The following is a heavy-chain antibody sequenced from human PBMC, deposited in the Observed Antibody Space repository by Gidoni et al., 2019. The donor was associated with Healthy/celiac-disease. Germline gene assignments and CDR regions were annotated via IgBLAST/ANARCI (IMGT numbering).Heavy chain of an antibody. D-gene: IGHD3-10*02. J-gene: IGHJ4*02. CDR3: AKEGRGLLFGGSPSIGYYFDY. CDR1: GFTFRSYA. V-gene: IGHV3-23*04. Sequence: EVQLVESGGGLVQPGGSLRLSCAASGFTFRSYAMSWVRQAPGKGLEWVSAISGSGGSTYYADSVKGRFTISRDNSKNTLYLQMNSLRAEDTAVYYCAKEGRGLLFGGSPSIGYYFDYWGQGTLVTVSS. CDR2: ISGSGGST.